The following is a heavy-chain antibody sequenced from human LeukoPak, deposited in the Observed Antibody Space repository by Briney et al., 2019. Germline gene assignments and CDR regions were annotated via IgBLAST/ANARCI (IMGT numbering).Heavy chain of an antibody. D-gene: IGHD3-3*01. V-gene: IGHV1-8*01. CDR2: MNPNSGNT. CDR1: GYTFTSYD. CDR3: ARVFIGDFWSGKYYYYYGMDV. J-gene: IGHJ6*02. Sequence: VASVKVSCKASGYTFTSYDINWVRQATGQGLEWMGWMNPNSGNTGYAQKFQGRVTMTRNTSISTAYMELSSLRSEDTAVYYCARVFIGDFWSGKYYYYYGMDVWGQGTTVTVSS.